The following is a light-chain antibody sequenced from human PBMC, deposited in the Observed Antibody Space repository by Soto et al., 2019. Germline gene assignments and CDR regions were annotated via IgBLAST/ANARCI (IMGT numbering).Light chain of an antibody. V-gene: IGLV2-14*03. Sequence: QSALTQPASVSGSPGQSITISCTGTSSDVGGYNYVSWYQQHPGKGPKLMIYEVSNRPSGVSNRFSGSKSGNTATLTISGLQAEDEADYYCSSYPSTTTRVFGTGTNVTVL. CDR2: EVS. J-gene: IGLJ1*01. CDR3: SSYPSTTTRV. CDR1: SSDVGGYNY.